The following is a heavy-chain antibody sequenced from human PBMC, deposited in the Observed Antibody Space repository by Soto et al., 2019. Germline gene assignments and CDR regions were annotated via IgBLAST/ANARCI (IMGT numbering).Heavy chain of an antibody. J-gene: IGHJ6*02. V-gene: IGHV1-18*01. Sequence: ASVKVSCKASGYTFTSYGISWVRQAPGQGLEWMGWISAYNGNTNYAQKLQGRVTMTTDTSTSTAYMELRSLRSDDTAVYYCARVRVECSSTSCYTGYYYYGMDVWGQGTKVTVSS. CDR1: GYTFTSYG. CDR2: ISAYNGNT. D-gene: IGHD2-2*02. CDR3: ARVRVECSSTSCYTGYYYYGMDV.